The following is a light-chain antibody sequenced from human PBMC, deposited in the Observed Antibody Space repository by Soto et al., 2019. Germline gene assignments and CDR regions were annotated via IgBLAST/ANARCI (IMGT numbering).Light chain of an antibody. CDR1: QSAGNF. CDR3: QQYNNWPQT. CDR2: YIS. V-gene: IGKV3D-15*01. Sequence: EIVMTQSPATLSVSPGETASLSCRASQSAGNFLAWYQQKPGQAPRLLIYYISTRATGIPARFSGSGSGTEFTLTISSLQSEDFAVYYCQQYNNWPQTFGQGTKVDIK. J-gene: IGKJ1*01.